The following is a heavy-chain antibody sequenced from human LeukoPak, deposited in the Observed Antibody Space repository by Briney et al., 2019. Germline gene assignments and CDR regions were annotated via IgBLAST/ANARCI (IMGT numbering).Heavy chain of an antibody. D-gene: IGHD3-9*01. CDR1: GFTVSSNE. CDR3: KIDRPVLRYFDWLFPGGYFDY. Sequence: AGGSLRLSCAASGFTVSSNEMSWVRQAPGKGLEWVSSISGGSTYYADSRKGRFTISRDNSKNTLHLQMNSLRAEDTAVYYCKIDRPVLRYFDWLFPGGYFDYWGQGTLVTVSS. J-gene: IGHJ4*02. V-gene: IGHV3-38-3*01. CDR2: ISGGST.